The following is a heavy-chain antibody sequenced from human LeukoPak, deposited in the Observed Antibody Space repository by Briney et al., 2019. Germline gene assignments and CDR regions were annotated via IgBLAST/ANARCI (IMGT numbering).Heavy chain of an antibody. CDR1: GGSITGYY. J-gene: IGHJ4*02. Sequence: SETLSLTCTVSGGSITGYYWSWIRQPPGKGLEWIGEINHSGSTNYNLSLKSRVTISVDTSKNQFSLKLSSVTAADTAVYYCASGDGDYFDYWGQGTLVTVSS. V-gene: IGHV4-34*01. D-gene: IGHD4-17*01. CDR2: INHSGST. CDR3: ASGDGDYFDY.